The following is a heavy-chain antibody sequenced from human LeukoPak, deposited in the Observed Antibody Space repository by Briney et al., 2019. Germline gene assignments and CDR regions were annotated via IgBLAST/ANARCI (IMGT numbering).Heavy chain of an antibody. J-gene: IGHJ3*02. CDR2: IYPGDSDT. D-gene: IGHD3-16*02. CDR1: GYSFTSYW. CDR3: ARQIDVWGSYRPDAFDI. Sequence: GASLKISCKGSGYSFTSYWIGWVRQMPGKGLEWMGIIYPGDSDTRYSPSFQGQVTISADKSISTAYLQWSSLKASDTAMYYCARQIDVWGSYRPDAFDIWGQGTMVTVSS. V-gene: IGHV5-51*01.